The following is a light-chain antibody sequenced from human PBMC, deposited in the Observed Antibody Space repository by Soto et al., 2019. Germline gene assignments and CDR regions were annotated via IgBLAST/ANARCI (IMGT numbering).Light chain of an antibody. CDR3: SSYTSSSTPL. J-gene: IGLJ3*02. V-gene: IGLV2-14*01. Sequence: QSVLTQPASVSGSPGQSITISFTGTSSDVGGYNYVSWYQQHPGKAPKLMIYDVSNRPSGVSNRFSGSKSGNTASLTISGLQAEDEADYYCSSYTSSSTPLFGGGTQLTVL. CDR2: DVS. CDR1: SSDVGGYNY.